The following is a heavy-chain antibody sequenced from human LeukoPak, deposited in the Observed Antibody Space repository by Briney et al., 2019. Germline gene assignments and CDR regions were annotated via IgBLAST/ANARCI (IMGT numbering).Heavy chain of an antibody. CDR3: ASATTVTTFSDY. D-gene: IGHD4-17*01. CDR1: GYTFSSYG. J-gene: IGHJ4*02. CDR2: ISAYNGNT. V-gene: IGHV1-18*01. Sequence: ASVKVSCKASGYTFSSYGISWVRQAPGQGLEWMGWISAYNGNTNYAQKLQGRVTMTTDTSTSTAYMELSSLRSEDTAVYYCASATTVTTFSDYWGQGTLVTVSS.